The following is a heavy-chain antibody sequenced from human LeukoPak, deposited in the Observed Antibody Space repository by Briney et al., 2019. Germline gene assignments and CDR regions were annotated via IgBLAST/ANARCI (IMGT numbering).Heavy chain of an antibody. J-gene: IGHJ4*02. Sequence: PSGGSTSYAQKFQGRVTMTRDTSTSTVYMELSSLRSEDTAVYYCARDLYDSSGYYFSCYWGQGTLVTVSS. D-gene: IGHD3-22*01. CDR2: PSGGST. CDR3: ARDLYDSSGYYFSCY. V-gene: IGHV1-46*01.